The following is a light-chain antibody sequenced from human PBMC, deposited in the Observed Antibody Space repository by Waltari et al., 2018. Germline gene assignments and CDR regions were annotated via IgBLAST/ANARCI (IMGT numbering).Light chain of an antibody. CDR2: EVF. Sequence: QSALTQPASVSGTPGQSIPISCSGPTSDVGIYDLVSWYQQHPGEAPKLLICEVFKRPPDTSSRFSGAKSGSTASLTISGLQPEDEADYYCCSYAGRGTYVFGSGTKVTVL. V-gene: IGLV2-23*02. CDR3: CSYAGRGTYV. CDR1: TSDVGIYDL. J-gene: IGLJ1*01.